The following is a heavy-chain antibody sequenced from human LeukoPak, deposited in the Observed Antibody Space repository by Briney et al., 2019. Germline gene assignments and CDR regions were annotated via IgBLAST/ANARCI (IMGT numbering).Heavy chain of an antibody. CDR3: ARRDTNSGVDP. CDR2: ISYSGST. J-gene: IGHJ5*02. Sequence: SETLSLTCTVSGGSINNYYWSWIRQPPGKGLEWIGYISYSGSTDCNPSLKSRVTISIDTSKNQFSLKLSSVTAADTAVYYCARRDTNSGVDPWGQGTLVTVSS. CDR1: GGSINNYY. V-gene: IGHV4-59*08. D-gene: IGHD2-15*01.